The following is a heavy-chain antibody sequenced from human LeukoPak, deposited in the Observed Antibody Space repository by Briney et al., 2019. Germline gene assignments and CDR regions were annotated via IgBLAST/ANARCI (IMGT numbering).Heavy chain of an antibody. J-gene: IGHJ5*02. V-gene: IGHV1-8*01. CDR1: GYTFTSYD. Sequence: GASVKVSCKASGYTFTSYDINWVRQATGQGLEWMGWMNPNSGNTGYAQKLQGRVTMTRNTSISTAYMELSSLRSEDTAVYYCARGLKRRYGCSSTSCYWSDPWGQGTLVTVSS. CDR3: ARGLKRRYGCSSTSCYWSDP. CDR2: MNPNSGNT. D-gene: IGHD2-2*01.